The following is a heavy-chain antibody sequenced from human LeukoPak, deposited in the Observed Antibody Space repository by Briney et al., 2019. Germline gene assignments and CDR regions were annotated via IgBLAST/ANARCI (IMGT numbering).Heavy chain of an antibody. Sequence: ASVKVSCKTSGYTFTGYYIHWVRQAPGQGLEWMGWINPNSGGTNYEQKFPGRVTMTRDTSLSTAYMELSRLRSDDTAVYYCARATVTTSLDYWGQGTLVTVSS. CDR1: GYTFTGYY. J-gene: IGHJ4*02. D-gene: IGHD4-11*01. CDR3: ARATVTTSLDY. CDR2: INPNSGGT. V-gene: IGHV1-2*02.